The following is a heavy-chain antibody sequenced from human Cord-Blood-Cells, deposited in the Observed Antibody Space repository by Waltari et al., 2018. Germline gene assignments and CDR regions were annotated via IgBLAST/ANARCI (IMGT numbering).Heavy chain of an antibody. J-gene: IGHJ5*02. D-gene: IGHD1-7*01. CDR2: IIPIFGTA. CDR3: ARVGPLSGITGTHTGWFDP. V-gene: IGHV1-69*01. CDR1: GGTFSSYA. Sequence: QVQLVQSGAEVKKPGSSVKVSCKASGGTFSSYAISWVRQAPGQGLEWMGGIIPIFGTANYAQKFQGRVTITADESTSTAYMELSSLRSEDTAVYYCARVGPLSGITGTHTGWFDPWCQGTLVTVSS.